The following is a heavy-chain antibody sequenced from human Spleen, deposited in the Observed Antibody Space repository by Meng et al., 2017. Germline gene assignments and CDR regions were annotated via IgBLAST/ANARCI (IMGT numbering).Heavy chain of an antibody. CDR3: AREGYFDWSDAFDI. Sequence: GESLKISCKASGYTFTGYYMHWVRQAPGQGLEWMGRINPNSGGTNYAQKFQGRVTMTRDTSISTAYMELSRLRSDDTAVYYCAREGYFDWSDAFDIWGQGTMVTVSS. CDR2: INPNSGGT. D-gene: IGHD3-9*01. J-gene: IGHJ3*02. V-gene: IGHV1-2*06. CDR1: GYTFTGYY.